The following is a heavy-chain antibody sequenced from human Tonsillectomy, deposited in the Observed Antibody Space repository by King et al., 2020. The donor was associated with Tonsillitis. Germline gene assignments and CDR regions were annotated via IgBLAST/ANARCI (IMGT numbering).Heavy chain of an antibody. CDR3: AKGATWIQLWSYDY. CDR2: IYSGGSST. CDR1: GFTFRSYA. D-gene: IGHD5-18*01. Sequence: VQLVESGGGLVQSGGSLRLSCAASGFTFRSYAMSRVRQAPGKGLEWVSVIYSGGSSTSYADSVKGRFTFSRDNSKNSLYLQMNSLRAEDTAVYYCAKGATWIQLWSYDYWGQGTLVTVSS. V-gene: IGHV3-23*03. J-gene: IGHJ4*02.